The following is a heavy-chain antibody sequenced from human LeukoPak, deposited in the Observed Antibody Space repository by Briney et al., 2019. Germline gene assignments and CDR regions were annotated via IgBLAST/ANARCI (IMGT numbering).Heavy chain of an antibody. CDR1: GYSFTSYW. Sequence: HGESLKISCKGSGYSFTSYWIGWVRQMPGKGLEWMGIIYPGDSDTRYSPSFQGQVTISADTSINTAYLQWSSLKASDTAMYFCARQTSQGFDPWGQGTLVTVSS. J-gene: IGHJ5*02. CDR3: ARQTSQGFDP. V-gene: IGHV5-51*01. CDR2: IYPGDSDT.